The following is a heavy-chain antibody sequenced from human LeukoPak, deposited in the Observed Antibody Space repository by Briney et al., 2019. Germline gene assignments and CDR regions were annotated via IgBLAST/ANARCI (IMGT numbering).Heavy chain of an antibody. CDR2: INHSGST. CDR3: ARSSKFYHITIIPNWFDP. Sequence: SETLSLTCAVYGGSFSGYYWSWIRQPPGKGLEWIGEINHSGSTNYNPSLKSRVTISVDTSKNQFSLKLSSVTAADTAVYYCARSSKFYHITIIPNWFDPWGQGALVTVSS. V-gene: IGHV4-34*01. D-gene: IGHD3-22*01. CDR1: GGSFSGYY. J-gene: IGHJ5*02.